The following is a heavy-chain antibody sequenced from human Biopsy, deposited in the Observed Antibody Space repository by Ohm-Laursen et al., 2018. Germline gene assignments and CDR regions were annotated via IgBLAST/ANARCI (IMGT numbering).Heavy chain of an antibody. V-gene: IGHV1-2*02. CDR3: ARDPLNGHKHFDY. D-gene: IGHD2-8*01. J-gene: IGHJ4*02. CDR2: INCKTGAT. Sequence: ASVKVSCKVSGYTLNELSMHWMRQAPGQGLEWLGYINCKTGATNYAQKFQGTVTMTRDTSISTAYLALGSLRSADTAIYYCARDPLNGHKHFDYWGQGSLVTVSS. CDR1: GYTLNELS.